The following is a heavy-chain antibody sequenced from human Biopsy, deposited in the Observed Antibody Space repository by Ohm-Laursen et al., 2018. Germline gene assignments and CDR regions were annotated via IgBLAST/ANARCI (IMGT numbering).Heavy chain of an antibody. D-gene: IGHD1-26*01. Sequence: PSDTLSLTCTVVSGGSPFTDSITRYYWNWIRQSPVKGLDWIGVVYYTGTTTYNPSFRSRVSLSMDTSNNQVSLGLLSVTAADTAVYFCARDLHGRGPNWGASTGVFDLWGHGTAVTVSS. J-gene: IGHJ3*01. CDR2: VYYTGTT. CDR1: GGSPFTDSITRYY. CDR3: ARDLHGRGPNWGASTGVFDL. V-gene: IGHV4-59*12.